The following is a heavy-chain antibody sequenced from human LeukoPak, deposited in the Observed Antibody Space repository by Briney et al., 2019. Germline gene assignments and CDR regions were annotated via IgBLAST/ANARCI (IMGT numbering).Heavy chain of an antibody. CDR1: VYTLTELA. D-gene: IGHD2-21*02. J-gene: IGHJ4*02. Sequence: ASVKVSCKVSVYTLTELAIHWVRQAPGKGLEWMGAFDPEDGGTIYAQKFQGRITLTEDTSTDTAYMELRSLSSEDTAVYYCARLVTAIDFDYWGQGTLVTVSS. V-gene: IGHV1-24*01. CDR3: ARLVTAIDFDY. CDR2: FDPEDGGT.